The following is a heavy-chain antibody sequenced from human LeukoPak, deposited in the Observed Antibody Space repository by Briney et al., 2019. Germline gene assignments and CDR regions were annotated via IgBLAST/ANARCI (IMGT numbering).Heavy chain of an antibody. V-gene: IGHV1-18*01. Sequence: ASVKVSCKASGYTFTSYGISWVRQAPGQGLEWMGWISAYNGNTNYAQKLQGRVTMTTDTSTSTAYMELSSLRSEDTAVYYCAKAGYGDYEYYFDYWGQGTLVTVSS. D-gene: IGHD4-17*01. CDR3: AKAGYGDYEYYFDY. CDR1: GYTFTSYG. CDR2: ISAYNGNT. J-gene: IGHJ4*02.